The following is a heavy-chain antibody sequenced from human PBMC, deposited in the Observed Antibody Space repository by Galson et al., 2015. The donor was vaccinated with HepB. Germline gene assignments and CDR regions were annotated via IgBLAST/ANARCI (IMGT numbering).Heavy chain of an antibody. CDR1: GFTFSSYG. CDR3: AKASSGYWYFDL. V-gene: IGHV3-30*18. Sequence: SLRLSCAASGFTFSSYGMHWVRQAPGKGLEWVAVISYDGSNKYYADSVKGRFTISRDNSKNTLYLQVNSLRAEDTAVYYCAKASSGYWYFDLWGRGTLVTVSS. J-gene: IGHJ2*01. CDR2: ISYDGSNK.